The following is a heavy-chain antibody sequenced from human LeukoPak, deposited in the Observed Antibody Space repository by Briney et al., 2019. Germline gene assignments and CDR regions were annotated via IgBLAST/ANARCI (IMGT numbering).Heavy chain of an antibody. Sequence: PGRSLRLSCAASGFTFSSYGMHWVRQAPGKGLEWVSSISSSSSYIYYADSVKGRFTISRDNAKNSLYLQMNSLRAEDTAVYYCARDSYSSSWPFDYWGQGTLVTVSS. J-gene: IGHJ4*02. CDR2: ISSSSSYI. CDR3: ARDSYSSSWPFDY. D-gene: IGHD6-13*01. CDR1: GFTFSSYG. V-gene: IGHV3-21*01.